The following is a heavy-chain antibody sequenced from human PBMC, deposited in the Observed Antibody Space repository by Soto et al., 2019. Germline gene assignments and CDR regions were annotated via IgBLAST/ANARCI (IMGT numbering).Heavy chain of an antibody. CDR3: ARRPYSTYCYYYGMDV. D-gene: IGHD2-15*01. CDR1: GFTFSSYG. Sequence: QVQLVESGGGVVQPGRSLRLSCAASGFTFSSYGMHWVRQAPGKGLEWVAVIWYDGSNKYYADSVKGRFTISRDNSKNTLYLQMNSLRAEDTAVYYCARRPYSTYCYYYGMDVWGQGTTVTVSS. CDR2: IWYDGSNK. J-gene: IGHJ6*02. V-gene: IGHV3-33*01.